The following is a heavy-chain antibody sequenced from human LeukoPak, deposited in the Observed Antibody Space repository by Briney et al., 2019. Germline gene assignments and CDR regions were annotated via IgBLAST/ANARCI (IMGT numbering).Heavy chain of an antibody. CDR1: GFTFDDYA. CDR2: ISWNSGNL. V-gene: IGHV3-9*01. CDR3: AKGRRRYYDSSGYHEYFDY. J-gene: IGHJ4*02. D-gene: IGHD3-22*01. Sequence: GGSLRLSCAASGFTFDDYAMHWVRQAPGKGLEWVSGISWNSGNLGYADSVKGRFTISRDNAKNSLYLQMNSLRAEDTALYYCAKGRRRYYDSSGYHEYFDYWGQGTLVTVSS.